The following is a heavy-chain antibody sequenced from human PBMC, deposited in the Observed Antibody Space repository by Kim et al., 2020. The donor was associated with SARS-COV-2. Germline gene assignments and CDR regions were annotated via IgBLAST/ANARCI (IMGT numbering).Heavy chain of an antibody. J-gene: IGHJ4*02. Sequence: ADSFRGRFTKSRDNSKNTLYLQMDSLRVEDTAGYYCAKDVLYVPGRGYFDSWGQGVLVTVSS. V-gene: IGHV3-23*01. D-gene: IGHD3-10*01. CDR3: AKDVLYVPGRGYFDS.